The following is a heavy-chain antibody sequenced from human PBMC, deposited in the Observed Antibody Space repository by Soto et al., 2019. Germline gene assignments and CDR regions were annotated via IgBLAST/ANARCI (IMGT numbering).Heavy chain of an antibody. V-gene: IGHV1-69*12. J-gene: IGHJ6*02. CDR2: IIPIFGTA. CDR3: GRQMGVTGTYEHYYGVDV. Sequence: QVQLVQSGAEVKKPGSSVKVSCKASGGTFSSYAISWVRQAPGQGLEWMGGIIPIFGTATYAQKFQGRVRLTADESTSTAYVELSSLRSEDTAVDYCGRQMGVTGTYEHYYGVDVWGQGTTGTVSS. D-gene: IGHD1-7*01. CDR1: GGTFSSYA.